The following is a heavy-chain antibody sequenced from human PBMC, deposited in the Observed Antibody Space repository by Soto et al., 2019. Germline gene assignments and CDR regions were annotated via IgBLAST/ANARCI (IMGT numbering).Heavy chain of an antibody. Sequence: EVQLVESGGGLVQPGGSLRLSCAVSGFSFSSSWMTWVRQAPGNGLEWLANINLDGTTTNYVDSVKARFTVSRDNAKKSLFLQMNSLRVEDTAVYDCARDADVNRFDYWGQGTLVTLSS. CDR1: GFSFSSSW. J-gene: IGHJ4*02. CDR3: ARDADVNRFDY. CDR2: INLDGTTT. V-gene: IGHV3-7*01.